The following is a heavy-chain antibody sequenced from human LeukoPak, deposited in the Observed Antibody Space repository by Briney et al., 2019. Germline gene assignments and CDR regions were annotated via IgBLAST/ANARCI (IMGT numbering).Heavy chain of an antibody. Sequence: GGSLRLSCAASGFTFSSYSMSWVRQAPGKGLEWISYISSSSSNIYYADSVKGRFTISRDSAKNSLYLQMNSLRAEDTAVYYCARDGKSSSFGYWGQGTLVTVSS. J-gene: IGHJ4*02. CDR2: ISSSSSNI. CDR3: ARDGKSSSFGY. V-gene: IGHV3-48*01. D-gene: IGHD6-13*01. CDR1: GFTFSSYS.